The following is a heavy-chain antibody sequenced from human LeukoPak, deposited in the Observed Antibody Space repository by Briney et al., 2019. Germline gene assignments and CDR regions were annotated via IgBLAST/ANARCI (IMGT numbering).Heavy chain of an antibody. J-gene: IGHJ6*02. V-gene: IGHV3-30*14. CDR2: ISYDGSNK. D-gene: IGHD6-19*01. CDR3: ARVSSGWYDGMDV. CDR1: GFAFSSYA. Sequence: GGSLRLSCAASGFAFSSYAMHWVRQAPGKGLEWVAVISYDGSNKYYADSVKGRFTISRDNSKNTLYLQMNSLRAEDTAVYYCARVSSGWYDGMDVWGQGTTVTVSS.